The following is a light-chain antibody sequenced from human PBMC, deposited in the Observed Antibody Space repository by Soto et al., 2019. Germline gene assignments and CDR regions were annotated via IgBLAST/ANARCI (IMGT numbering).Light chain of an antibody. J-gene: IGLJ3*02. V-gene: IGLV1-36*01. CDR1: SSNIENNA. CDR2: YDD. Sequence: QSVLTQPPSVSAAPRQRVTISCSGSSSNIENNAVNWYQQLPGKAPKLLIYYDDLLSSGVSDRFSGSKSGTSASLAISGLQAEDEADYYCSAWDDSLHGVVFCGGTKLTVL. CDR3: SAWDDSLHGVV.